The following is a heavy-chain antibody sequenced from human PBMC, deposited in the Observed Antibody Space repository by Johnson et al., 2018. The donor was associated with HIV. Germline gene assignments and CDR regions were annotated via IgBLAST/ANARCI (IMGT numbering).Heavy chain of an antibody. CDR1: GFTFSSYA. J-gene: IGHJ3*02. V-gene: IGHV3-30-3*01. CDR3: ASWGVGSSWNHDAFDI. D-gene: IGHD6-13*01. Sequence: QEKLVESGGGVVQPGRSLRLSCAASGFTFSSYAMHWVRQAPGKGLEWVAVISYDGSNKYYADSVKGRFTISRDNSKNTLYLQMNSLRAEDTAVYYCASWGVGSSWNHDAFDIWGQGTMVTVPS. CDR2: ISYDGSNK.